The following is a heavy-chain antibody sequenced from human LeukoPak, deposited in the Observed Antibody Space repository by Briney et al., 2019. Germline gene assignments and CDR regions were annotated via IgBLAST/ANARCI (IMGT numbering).Heavy chain of an antibody. D-gene: IGHD2-15*01. Sequence: PGGSLRLSCAASEFSVGSNYMTWVRQAPGKGLEWVSLIYSGGSTYYADSVKGRFTISRDNSKNTLYLQMNSLRAEDTAVYYCAKGGHCSGGSCYSNAFDIWGQGTMVTVSS. CDR1: EFSVGSNY. V-gene: IGHV3-66*01. CDR2: IYSGGST. CDR3: AKGGHCSGGSCYSNAFDI. J-gene: IGHJ3*02.